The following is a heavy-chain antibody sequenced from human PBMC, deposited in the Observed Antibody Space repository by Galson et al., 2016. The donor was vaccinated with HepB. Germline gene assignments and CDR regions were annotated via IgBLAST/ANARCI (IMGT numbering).Heavy chain of an antibody. CDR1: GYTFTSFY. J-gene: IGHJ4*02. CDR2: INPSVGRT. D-gene: IGHD3-10*02. CDR3: ARDMQKGAATVRVGGDF. Sequence: SVKVSCKASGYTFTSFYIHWVRQAPGQGLEWMGIINPSVGRTTYSQNFQGRVTMTGDTSTSTVYMELTSLRSEDTAVYYCARDMQKGAATVRVGGDFGGQGTLVTVSS. V-gene: IGHV1-46*01.